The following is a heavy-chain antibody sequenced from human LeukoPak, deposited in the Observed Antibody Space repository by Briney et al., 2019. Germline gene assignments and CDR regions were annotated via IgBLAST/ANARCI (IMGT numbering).Heavy chain of an antibody. J-gene: IGHJ4*02. D-gene: IGHD3-10*01. Sequence: KPSETPSLTCTVSGGSISRYYWGWVRQPPGKGLEWVWDIYYSGSTNYNPSLKSRVTISVDTSKNQFSLKLSSVTAADTAVYYSARGSLWFRELLPYHFDYWGQGTLVTVSS. CDR3: ARGSLWFRELLPYHFDY. CDR1: GGSISRYY. CDR2: IYYSGST. V-gene: IGHV4-59*01.